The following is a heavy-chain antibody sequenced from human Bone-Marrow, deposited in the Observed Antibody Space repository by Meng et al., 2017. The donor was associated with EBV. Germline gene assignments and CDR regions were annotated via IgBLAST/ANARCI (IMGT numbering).Heavy chain of an antibody. J-gene: IGHJ1*01. D-gene: IGHD3-3*01. Sequence: EVQLVESGGGLVKPGGSLRLSCSASGFTSSSYSMNWFRQAAGKGLEWVSSISSSSSYIYYADSVKGRFTISRDNAKNSLYLQMNSLRAEDTAVYYCARDVSGPGLHWGQGTLVTVSS. CDR1: GFTSSSYS. CDR3: ARDVSGPGLH. CDR2: ISSSSSYI. V-gene: IGHV3-21*01.